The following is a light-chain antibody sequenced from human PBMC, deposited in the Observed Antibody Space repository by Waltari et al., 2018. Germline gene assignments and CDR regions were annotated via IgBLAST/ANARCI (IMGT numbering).Light chain of an antibody. V-gene: IGLV1-44*01. CDR3: AARDDSLNVWV. J-gene: IGLJ3*02. CDR1: MSNIGNNP. CDR2: NDK. Sequence: QSVLTQPPSASGTPGQRVIISCSGTMSNIGNNPVNWYQQLPGTAPKVLIYNDKRRPWGGPDRFSVSKSGPSASLAISGLQSDDEADYYCAARDDSLNVWVFGGGTKVTVL.